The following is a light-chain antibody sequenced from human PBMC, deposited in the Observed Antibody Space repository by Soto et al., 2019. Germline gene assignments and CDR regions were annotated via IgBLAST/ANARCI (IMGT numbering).Light chain of an antibody. V-gene: IGKV3-20*01. CDR2: GAS. CDR3: QHDGQSPPVT. Sequence: EIELTQSPGTLSLSPGDRATLSCRAGQSVRSGYLAWYQHKSGRAPRLLIYGASSRATGIPERFSGSGSGTDFTLTISRLEPEDFAVSYCQHDGQSPPVTFGQGTRLEIK. J-gene: IGKJ5*01. CDR1: QSVRSGY.